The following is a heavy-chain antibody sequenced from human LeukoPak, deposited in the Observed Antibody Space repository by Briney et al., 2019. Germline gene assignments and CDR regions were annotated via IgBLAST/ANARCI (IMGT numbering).Heavy chain of an antibody. V-gene: IGHV4-34*01. J-gene: IGHJ4*02. CDR2: INHSGST. CDR1: GGSFNGYS. Sequence: SETLSLTCAVYGGSFNGYSWTWIRQSPGKGLEWIGEINHSGSTNYNPSLKSRVTISIDTSKNQFSLRMSSVTAADTAVYYCARGEPGYWGQGTLVTVSS. CDR3: ARGEPGY.